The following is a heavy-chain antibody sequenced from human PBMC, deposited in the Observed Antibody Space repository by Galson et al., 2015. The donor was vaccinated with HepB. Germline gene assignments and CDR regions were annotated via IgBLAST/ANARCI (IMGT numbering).Heavy chain of an antibody. J-gene: IGHJ4*02. Sequence: SVKVSCKASGYTFTNHALHWVRQAPGQRFEWMGWINTGNGNPKYSQRFQGRVTITRDTSASTVYVQLISLRSEDTAVYFCARIAAAALVSDHLDYWGQGTLVTVSS. V-gene: IGHV1-3*04. CDR1: GYTFTNHA. CDR2: INTGNGNP. D-gene: IGHD6-13*01. CDR3: ARIAAAALVSDHLDY.